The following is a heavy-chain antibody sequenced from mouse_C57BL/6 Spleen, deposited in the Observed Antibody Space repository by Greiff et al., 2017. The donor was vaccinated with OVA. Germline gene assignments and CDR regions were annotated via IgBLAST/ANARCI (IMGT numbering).Heavy chain of an antibody. Sequence: VQLQQSGPELVKPGASVKISCKASGYTFTDYYMNWVKQSHGKSLEWIGDINPNNGGTSYNQKFKGKATLTVDKSSSTAYMELRSLTSEDSAVYYCARESDVYDYAMDYWGQGTSVTVSS. CDR2: INPNNGGT. J-gene: IGHJ4*01. CDR1: GYTFTDYY. V-gene: IGHV1-26*01. CDR3: ARESDVYDYAMDY. D-gene: IGHD2-3*01.